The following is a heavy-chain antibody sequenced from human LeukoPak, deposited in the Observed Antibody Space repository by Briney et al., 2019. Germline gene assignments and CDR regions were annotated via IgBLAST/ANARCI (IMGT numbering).Heavy chain of an antibody. D-gene: IGHD1-26*01. J-gene: IGHJ4*02. Sequence: PSQTLSLTCTVSGGSISSGSYYWSWIRQPAGKGLEWIGRIHTSGSTNYNPSLKSRVTISVDTSKNQFSLKLSSVIAADTAVYYCARDAIVGATYFDYWGQGTLVTVSS. CDR3: ARDAIVGATYFDY. V-gene: IGHV4-61*02. CDR2: IHTSGST. CDR1: GGSISSGSYY.